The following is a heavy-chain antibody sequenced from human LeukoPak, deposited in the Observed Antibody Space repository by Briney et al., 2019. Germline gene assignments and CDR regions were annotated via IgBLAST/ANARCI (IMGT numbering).Heavy chain of an antibody. CDR2: ISGSGGST. CDR3: AKVIAVASLSDY. CDR1: GFTFSSYA. D-gene: IGHD6-19*01. V-gene: IGHV3-23*01. J-gene: IGHJ4*02. Sequence: GGAPRLSCAASGFTFSSYAMSWVRQAPGKGLEWVSAISGSGGSTYYADSVKGRFTISRDNSKNTLYLQMNSLRAEDTAVYYCAKVIAVASLSDYWGQGTLVTVSS.